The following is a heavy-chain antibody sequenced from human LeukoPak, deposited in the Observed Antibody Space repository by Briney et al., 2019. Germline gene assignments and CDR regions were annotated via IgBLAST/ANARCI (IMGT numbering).Heavy chain of an antibody. CDR3: ARDTRHRYCSSTSCYRGWLDP. CDR1: GGTFSSYA. J-gene: IGHJ5*02. CDR2: IIPIFGTA. V-gene: IGHV1-69*13. Sequence: ASVKVSCKPSGGTFSSYAISWVRQAPGQGLEWMGGIIPIFGTANYAQKFQGRVTITADESTRTAYMELSSLRSEDTAVYYCARDTRHRYCSSTSCYRGWLDPWGQGTLVTVSS. D-gene: IGHD2-2*01.